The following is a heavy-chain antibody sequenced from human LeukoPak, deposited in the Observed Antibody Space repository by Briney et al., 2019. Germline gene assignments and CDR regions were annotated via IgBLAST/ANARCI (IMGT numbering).Heavy chain of an antibody. CDR3: ARGYCSGGSCSKATDY. V-gene: IGHV3-53*01. D-gene: IGHD2-15*01. Sequence: GGSLRLSCAASGFIVSSNFMSWVRQAPGKGLEWVSIIDSGGTTYYADSVKGRFTISRDNSKNTVYLQMNSLRVEDTAVYSCARGYCSGGSCSKATDYWGQGTLVTVSS. CDR1: GFIVSSNF. CDR2: IDSGGTT. J-gene: IGHJ4*02.